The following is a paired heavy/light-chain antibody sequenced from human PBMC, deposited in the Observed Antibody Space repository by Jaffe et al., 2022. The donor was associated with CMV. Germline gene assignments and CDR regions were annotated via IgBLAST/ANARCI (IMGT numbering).Light chain of an antibody. CDR3: QQYGSSSST. CDR1: QSISGRY. J-gene: IGKJ5*01. V-gene: IGKV3-20*01. CDR2: GAV. Sequence: EIALTQSPDTLSLSPGERATLSCRTSQSISGRYLAWYRQKPGQAPSLLIFGAVSRATGIPDRFSGSGSGTDFTLTISRLEPEDFAMYYCQQYGSSSSTFGQGTRLDIK.
Heavy chain of an antibody. CDR1: AYSFTNYW. D-gene: IGHD3-22*01. Sequence: EVQLVQSGAEVRKPGESLRISCNGSAYSFTNYWISWVRQKPGKGLEWMGKIDPSDSHTDYSPPFQGHVTISVDKSISTAYLQWNSLRASDTAMYYCARHDYYDGSGYPLGALEVWGQGTVVTVSS. CDR3: ARHDYYDGSGYPLGALEV. CDR2: IDPSDSHT. J-gene: IGHJ3*01. V-gene: IGHV5-10-1*03.